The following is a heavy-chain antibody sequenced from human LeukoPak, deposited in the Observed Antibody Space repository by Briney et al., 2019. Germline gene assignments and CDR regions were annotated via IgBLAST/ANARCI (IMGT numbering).Heavy chain of an antibody. J-gene: IGHJ3*02. Sequence: GRSLRLSSAVSVFTFYSYGMHWVRRAASTEVEAGAGISYDGSNKYYVDSVKGRFTISRDNSTNTLYMQMNCLRPKDTAVSYCAKDRTYDYGTYDAFDIWGPGTMVTVSS. CDR1: VFTFYSYG. V-gene: IGHV3-30*18. D-gene: IGHD4-17*01. CDR2: ISYDGSNK. CDR3: AKDRTYDYGTYDAFDI.